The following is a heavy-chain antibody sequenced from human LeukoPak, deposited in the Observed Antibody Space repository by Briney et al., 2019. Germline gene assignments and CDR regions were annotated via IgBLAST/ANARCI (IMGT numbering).Heavy chain of an antibody. CDR3: ARSGNYDC. D-gene: IGHD1-1*01. V-gene: IGHV3-33*01. Sequence: GRSLRLSCAASGFNFFTYGMHWVRQAPGKGLEWVAVIWYDGSNKYYADSVKGRFTISRDNSKSTLSLQMNSLRAEDTAVYYCARSGNYDCWGQGTLVTVSS. CDR2: IWYDGSNK. CDR1: GFNFFTYG. J-gene: IGHJ4*02.